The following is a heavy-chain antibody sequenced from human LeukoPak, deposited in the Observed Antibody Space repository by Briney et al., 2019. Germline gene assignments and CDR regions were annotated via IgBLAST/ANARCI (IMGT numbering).Heavy chain of an antibody. Sequence: SETLSLTCAVSGYSISSGYYWGWIRQPPGKGLEWIGSIHHSGSTYYNPSLKSRLTVSVDTSKNQFSLKLSSVTAAGTAIYYCGLSKLGIAVAGPIDYWGQGTLVTVSS. CDR3: GLSKLGIAVAGPIDY. CDR2: IHHSGST. CDR1: GYSISSGYY. D-gene: IGHD6-19*01. V-gene: IGHV4-38-2*01. J-gene: IGHJ4*01.